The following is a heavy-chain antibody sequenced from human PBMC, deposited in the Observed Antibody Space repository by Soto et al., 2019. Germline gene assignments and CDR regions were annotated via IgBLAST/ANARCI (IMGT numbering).Heavy chain of an antibody. D-gene: IGHD3-3*01. Sequence: GGSLRLSCAASGFTFSDYYMTWIRQAPGKGLEWVSYIGSGGGSMYYADSVKGRFTISSDNAKSSLYLQMNSLRTEDTAVYYCARRRDFLDYWGQGTLVTVSS. V-gene: IGHV3-11*01. CDR1: GFTFSDYY. J-gene: IGHJ4*02. CDR3: ARRRDFLDY. CDR2: IGSGGGSM.